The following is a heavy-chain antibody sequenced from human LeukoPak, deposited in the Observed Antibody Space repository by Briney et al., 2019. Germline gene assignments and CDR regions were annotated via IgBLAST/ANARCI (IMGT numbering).Heavy chain of an antibody. CDR1: GASIDSGDYY. CDR3: ARERASFWSGYVNWFDP. J-gene: IGHJ5*02. D-gene: IGHD3-3*01. Sequence: SETLSLTCTVSGASIDSGDYYWSWIRQPPVKGLEWIGYIFYGGTTYYNPSLNSRVSISVDTSKNQFSLKLSSVTAADTAVYYCARERASFWSGYVNWFDPWGQGTLVTVSS. V-gene: IGHV4-30-4*08. CDR2: IFYGGTT.